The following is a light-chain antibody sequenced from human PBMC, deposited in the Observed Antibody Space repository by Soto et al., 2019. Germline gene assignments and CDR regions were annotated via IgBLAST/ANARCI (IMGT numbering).Light chain of an antibody. Sequence: QSALTQPPSVSGSPGQSVTISCTGTSSDFGVYNRVSWYQQSPGTAPKLIIYEVTNRPSGVPDRFSGSKSGNTASLTISGLQAEDEADYYCSSFTNSNTCVLGGGTKLTVL. CDR2: EVT. V-gene: IGLV2-18*02. CDR3: SSFTNSNTCV. CDR1: SSDFGVYNR. J-gene: IGLJ3*02.